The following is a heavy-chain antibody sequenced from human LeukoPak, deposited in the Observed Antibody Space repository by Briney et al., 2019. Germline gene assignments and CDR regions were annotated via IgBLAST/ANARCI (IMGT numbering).Heavy chain of an antibody. D-gene: IGHD1-26*01. CDR3: AKDRPAEVGATATSSGCDY. Sequence: PGGSLRLSCAASGFTFSSYGMHWVRQAPGKGLEWVAFIRYDGSNKYYADSVKGRFTISRDNSKNTLYLQMNSLRAEDTAVYYCAKDRPAEVGATATSSGCDYWGQVTLVTVSS. CDR1: GFTFSSYG. J-gene: IGHJ4*02. CDR2: IRYDGSNK. V-gene: IGHV3-30*02.